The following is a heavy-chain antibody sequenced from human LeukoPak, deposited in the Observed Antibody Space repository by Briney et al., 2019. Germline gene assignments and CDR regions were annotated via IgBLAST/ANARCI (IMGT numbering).Heavy chain of an antibody. CDR1: GFTFDDYG. CDR3: AREGNYYFDY. CDR2: INWNGGST. J-gene: IGHJ4*02. Sequence: GGSLRLSCAASGFTFDDYGLSWVRQAPGKGLEWVSGINWNGGSTGYADSVKGRFTISRDNAKNSLYLQMNSLRVEDTAVYFCAREGNYYFDYWGQGTPVTVSS. V-gene: IGHV3-20*04.